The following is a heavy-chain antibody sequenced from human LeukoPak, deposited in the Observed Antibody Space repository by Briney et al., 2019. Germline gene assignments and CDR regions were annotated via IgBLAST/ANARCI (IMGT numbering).Heavy chain of an antibody. CDR1: GYTFTGYY. CDR2: INPNSGAT. CDR3: ARVRYYDSSGKNWYFDL. Sequence: ASVKVSCKASGYTFTGYYMNWVRQAPGQGLEWMGWINPNSGATNYAQKFQGRVTMTRDTSISTTYMELRSLRSDDTAVYYCARVRYYDSSGKNWYFDLWGRGTLVTVSS. D-gene: IGHD3-22*01. V-gene: IGHV1-2*02. J-gene: IGHJ2*01.